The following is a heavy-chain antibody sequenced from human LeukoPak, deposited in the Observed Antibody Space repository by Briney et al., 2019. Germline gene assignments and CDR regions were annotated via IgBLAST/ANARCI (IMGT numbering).Heavy chain of an antibody. J-gene: IGHJ3*02. Sequence: ASVTVSCKASGYTFSSYAMHWVRQAPGQRLEWMGWIYDGNGNTKYSQQYQGRVTITRDTSASTAYMELSSLRSEDTAVYYCASNHRTGYFGGAAFDIWGQGTMVTVSS. V-gene: IGHV1-3*01. CDR2: IYDGNGNT. D-gene: IGHD3-9*01. CDR3: ASNHRTGYFGGAAFDI. CDR1: GYTFSSYA.